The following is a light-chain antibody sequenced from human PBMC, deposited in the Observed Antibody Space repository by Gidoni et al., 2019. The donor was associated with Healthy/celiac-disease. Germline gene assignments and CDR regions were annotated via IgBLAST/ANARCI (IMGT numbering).Light chain of an antibody. Sequence: EIVLPQSPATLSLSPGERATLSCRASQSVSSYLAWYQQKPGQAPRLLIYDASNRATGIPARFSGSGSGTDFTLTISSLEPEDCAVYFCQQRSNWPSLTFGGGTKVEIK. CDR1: QSVSSY. CDR3: QQRSNWPSLT. V-gene: IGKV3-11*01. J-gene: IGKJ4*01. CDR2: DAS.